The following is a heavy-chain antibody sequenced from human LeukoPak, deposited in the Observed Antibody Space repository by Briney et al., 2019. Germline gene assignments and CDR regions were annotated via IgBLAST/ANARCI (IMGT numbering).Heavy chain of an antibody. CDR1: GFTFSSYG. CDR3: ATINWNDVRDIYY. J-gene: IGHJ4*02. CDR2: IRYDGGNK. V-gene: IGHV3-30*02. Sequence: GGSLRLSCAASGFTFSSYGMHWVRQAPGKGLEWVAFIRYDGGNKYYADSVKGRFTISRDNSKNTLYLQMNSLRAEDTAVYYCATINWNDVRDIYYWGQGTLVTVSS. D-gene: IGHD1-20*01.